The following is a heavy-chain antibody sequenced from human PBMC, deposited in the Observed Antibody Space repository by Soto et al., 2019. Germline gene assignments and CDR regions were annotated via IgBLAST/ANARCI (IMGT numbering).Heavy chain of an antibody. J-gene: IGHJ5*02. Sequence: SETLSLTCTVSGGSISSYYWSWIRQPPGKGLEWIGYIYYSGSTNYNPSLKSRVTISVDTSKNQFSLKLSSVTAADTAVYYCARGPITMIVVDNWFDPWGQGTLVTV. CDR2: IYYSGST. V-gene: IGHV4-59*01. D-gene: IGHD3-22*01. CDR3: ARGPITMIVVDNWFDP. CDR1: GGSISSYY.